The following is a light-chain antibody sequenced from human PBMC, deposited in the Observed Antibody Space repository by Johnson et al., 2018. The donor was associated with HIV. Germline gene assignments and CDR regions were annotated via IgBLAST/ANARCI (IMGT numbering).Light chain of an antibody. CDR1: SSNIGNNY. Sequence: QSVLTQPPSVSAAPGQKVTIFCSGSSSNIGNNYVSWYQQLPGTAPKLLIYENNKRPSGIPDRFSGSKSGTSATLAITRLQTGDEADYYCGTWDSSLSAAGDFGPGTKVTVL. CDR2: ENN. J-gene: IGLJ1*01. CDR3: GTWDSSLSAAGD. V-gene: IGLV1-51*02.